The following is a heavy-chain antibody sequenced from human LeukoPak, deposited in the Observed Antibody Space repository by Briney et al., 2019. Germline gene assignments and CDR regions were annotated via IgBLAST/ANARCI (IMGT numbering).Heavy chain of an antibody. D-gene: IGHD2-2*02. J-gene: IGHJ4*02. CDR1: GFTFSNAW. Sequence: GGSLRLSCAASGFTFSNAWMSWVRQAPGKGLEWVGRIKSKTDGGTTDYAAPVKGRFTISRDDSKNTLYLQMNSLKTEDTAVYYCTIDSVGYCSSTSCYTVSTDYWGQGTLVTVSS. CDR3: TIDSVGYCSSTSCYTVSTDY. V-gene: IGHV3-15*01. CDR2: IKSKTDGGTT.